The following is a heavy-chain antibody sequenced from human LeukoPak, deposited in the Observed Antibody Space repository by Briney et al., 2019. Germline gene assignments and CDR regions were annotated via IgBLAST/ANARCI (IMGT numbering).Heavy chain of an antibody. Sequence: SETLSLTCTVSGGSISSYYWSWIRQPPGKGLEWIGYIYYSGSTYYNPSLKSRVTISVDRSKNQFSLKLSSVTAADTAVYYCASMATISTSFDYWGQGTLVTVSS. D-gene: IGHD5-24*01. CDR1: GGSISSYY. CDR3: ASMATISTSFDY. V-gene: IGHV4-59*12. J-gene: IGHJ4*02. CDR2: IYYSGST.